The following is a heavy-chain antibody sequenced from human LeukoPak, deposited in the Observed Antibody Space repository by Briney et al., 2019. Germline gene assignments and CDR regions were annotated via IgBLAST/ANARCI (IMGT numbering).Heavy chain of an antibody. D-gene: IGHD1-26*01. CDR1: GFTFSDYY. V-gene: IGHV3-11*01. J-gene: IGHJ5*02. CDR3: ARDSGSPAQFDP. CDR2: ISSSASTI. Sequence: GGSLRFYCAASGFTFSDYYMSWIRQAPGKGLEWVSYISSSASTIYYADPVKGRFTISRDNAKNSLYLQMNSLRAEDTAVYYCARDSGSPAQFDPWGQGTLVTVSS.